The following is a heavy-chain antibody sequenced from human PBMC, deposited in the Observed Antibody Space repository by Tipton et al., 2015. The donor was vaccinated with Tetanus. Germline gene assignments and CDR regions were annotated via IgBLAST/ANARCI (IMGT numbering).Heavy chain of an antibody. CDR2: IYFTGTT. Sequence: TLSLTCTVSGDSISSGDFYWSWIRQYPGKGLEWIGYIYFTGTTYYNPSLESRLTISIDTSKNQFSLELTSVTAADTAVFYCARDSYYSSRWSFADYWGQGTLVTVSS. CDR3: ARDSYYSSRWSFADY. D-gene: IGHD3-22*01. CDR1: GDSISSGDFY. J-gene: IGHJ4*02. V-gene: IGHV4-31*03.